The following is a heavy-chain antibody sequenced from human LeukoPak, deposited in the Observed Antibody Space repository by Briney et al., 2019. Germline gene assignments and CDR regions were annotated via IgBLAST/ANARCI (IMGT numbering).Heavy chain of an antibody. CDR1: GFTFSSYA. V-gene: IGHV3-23*01. CDR2: ISGSGGST. J-gene: IGHJ6*02. Sequence: GGSLRLSYAASGFTFSSYAMSWVRQAPGKGLEWVPAISGSGGSTYYADSVKGRFTISRDNSKNTLYLQMNSLRAEDTAVYYCAKDYGPLLASYYYYGMDVWGQGTTVTVSS. CDR3: AKDYGPLLASYYYYGMDV. D-gene: IGHD1-26*01.